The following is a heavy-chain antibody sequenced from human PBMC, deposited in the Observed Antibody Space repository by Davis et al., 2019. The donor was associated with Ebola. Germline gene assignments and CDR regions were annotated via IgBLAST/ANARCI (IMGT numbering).Heavy chain of an antibody. V-gene: IGHV2-70*11. CDR3: ARIRGYSGFRYYYGMDV. CDR2: IDWDDDK. J-gene: IGHJ6*02. D-gene: IGHD5-12*01. CDR1: GFSLSTSGMC. Sequence: SGPTLVKPTQTLTLTCTFSGFSLSTSGMCVSWIRQPPGKALEWLARIDWDDDKYYSTSLKTRLTISKDTSKHQVVLTMTNMDPVDTATYYCARIRGYSGFRYYYGMDVWGQGTTVTVSS.